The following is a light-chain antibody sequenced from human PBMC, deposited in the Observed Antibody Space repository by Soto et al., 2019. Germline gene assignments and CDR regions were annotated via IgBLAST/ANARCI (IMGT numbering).Light chain of an antibody. CDR2: DGS. V-gene: IGKV1-33*01. CDR3: QQYEKVGLT. Sequence: DIQMTQSPSSLSASVGDRVTITCQASQDISNYLNWYQQKPGDAPKLLISDGSNLETGVPSRFSGSGSGTHFTFTISSLQPEDFATYHCQQYEKVGLTFGGGTKVEIK. CDR1: QDISNY. J-gene: IGKJ4*01.